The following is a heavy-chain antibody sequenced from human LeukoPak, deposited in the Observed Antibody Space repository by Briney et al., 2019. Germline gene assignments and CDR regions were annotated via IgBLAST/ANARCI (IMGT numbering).Heavy chain of an antibody. J-gene: IGHJ6*03. D-gene: IGHD3-22*01. V-gene: IGHV3-30*02. Sequence: PGGSLRLSCAASGFTFSSYGMHWVRQAPGKGLEWVAFIRYGGSNKYYADSVKGRFTISRDNSKNTLYLQMNSLRAEDTAVYYCAAPDSSGYYPYYYYYHMDVWGKGTTVTVSS. CDR1: GFTFSSYG. CDR3: AAPDSSGYYPYYYYYHMDV. CDR2: IRYGGSNK.